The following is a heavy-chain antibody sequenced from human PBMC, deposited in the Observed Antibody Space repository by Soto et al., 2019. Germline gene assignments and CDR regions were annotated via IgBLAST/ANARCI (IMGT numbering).Heavy chain of an antibody. CDR2: ISYDSSEI. CDR1: PLRFSNNA. D-gene: IGHD3-3*01. V-gene: IGHV3-30*08. CDR3: AIARVADSSLDH. J-gene: IGHJ4*01. Sequence: TGRCMRLSCVGGPLRFSNNAMHSARPAPGKGLEWVAFISYDSSEIFYADSVKGRFTISRDNPEKTLFLHMNSPRADDTAVYYCAIARVADSSLDHWGQGILVTVSS.